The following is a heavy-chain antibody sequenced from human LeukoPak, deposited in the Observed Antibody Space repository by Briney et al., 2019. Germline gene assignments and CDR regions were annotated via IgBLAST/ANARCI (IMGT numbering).Heavy chain of an antibody. Sequence: ASVKVSCKASRYTFTGYNMHWVRQAPGQGLEWMGWINPNSGGTNYAQKFQGRVTMTRDTSISTVYMELSRLRSDDTAVYYCAREEGSGRYDYWGQGTMVTVSS. CDR2: INPNSGGT. CDR3: AREEGSGRYDY. V-gene: IGHV1-2*02. CDR1: RYTFTGYN. J-gene: IGHJ4*02. D-gene: IGHD6-19*01.